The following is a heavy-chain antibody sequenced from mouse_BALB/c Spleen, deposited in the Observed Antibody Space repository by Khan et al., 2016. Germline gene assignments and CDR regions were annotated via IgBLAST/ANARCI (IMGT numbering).Heavy chain of an antibody. V-gene: IGHV4-1*02. CDR2: INSDSSTI. CDR3: AREDYYAWFPY. Sequence: EVKLLESGGGLVQPGGSLKLSCVASGFDFSRYWMNWVRQAPGKGLEWIGEINSDSSTINYTPSLKDKFIISRDNAKNTLYLQMSKVRSEDTALYYCAREDYYAWFPYWGQGTLVTVSA. J-gene: IGHJ3*01. D-gene: IGHD1-1*01. CDR1: GFDFSRYW.